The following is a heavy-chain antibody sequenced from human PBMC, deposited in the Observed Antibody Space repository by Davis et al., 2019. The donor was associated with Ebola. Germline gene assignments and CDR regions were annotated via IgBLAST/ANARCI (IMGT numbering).Heavy chain of an antibody. D-gene: IGHD2-21*02. CDR3: ARGVDYGFDI. Sequence: GESLKISCAASGFTFSSYAMGWVRQAPGKGLEWVSAISGSGGTTYYADSGKGRFTISRDNVKGSLYLQMNSLRDEDTAVYYCARGVDYGFDIWGQGTMVTVSS. CDR2: ISGSGGTT. V-gene: IGHV3-23*01. J-gene: IGHJ3*02. CDR1: GFTFSSYA.